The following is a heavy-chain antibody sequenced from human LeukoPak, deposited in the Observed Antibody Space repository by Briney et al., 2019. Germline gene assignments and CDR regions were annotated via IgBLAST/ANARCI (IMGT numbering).Heavy chain of an antibody. CDR2: INHSGST. J-gene: IGHJ6*02. D-gene: IGHD2-2*01. V-gene: IGHV4-34*01. CDR3: ARVSAWSSTSHSTYGMDV. CDR1: GVSFSGYY. Sequence: PSETLSLTCAGYGVSFSGYYWSWIRQPPGKGLEWIGEINHSGSTNYNPSLKSRVTISVDTSKNEFSLKLSSVTAADTAVYYCARVSAWSSTSHSTYGMDVWGQGTTVTVSS.